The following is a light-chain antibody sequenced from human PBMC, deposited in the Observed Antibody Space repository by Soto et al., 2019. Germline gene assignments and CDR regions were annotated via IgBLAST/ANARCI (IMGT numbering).Light chain of an antibody. CDR3: QQYGSYPIT. CDR2: HAS. CDR1: QRIASN. V-gene: IGKV3-20*01. J-gene: IGKJ5*01. Sequence: EIVLTQSPASLSSSPGERATLSCRARQRIASNLGWYQQKPGQPPRLLIYHASTRAAGIPARFSGSGSGTDFTLTISRLEPEDFAVYYCQQYGSYPITFGQGTRLEIK.